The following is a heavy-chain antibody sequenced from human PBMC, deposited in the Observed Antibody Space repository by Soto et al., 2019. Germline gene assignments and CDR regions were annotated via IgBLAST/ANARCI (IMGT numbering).Heavy chain of an antibody. CDR3: ARAKPPYYYGSGSYYNPNSQTRNYYYYYGMDV. Sequence: SETLSLTCTVSGGSISSYYWSWIRQPPGKGLEWIGYIYYSGSTNYNPSLKSRVTISVDTSKNQFSLKLSSVTAADTAVYYCARAKPPYYYGSGSYYNPNSQTRNYYYYYGMDVWGQGTTVTVSS. V-gene: IGHV4-59*01. CDR2: IYYSGST. CDR1: GGSISSYY. J-gene: IGHJ6*02. D-gene: IGHD3-10*01.